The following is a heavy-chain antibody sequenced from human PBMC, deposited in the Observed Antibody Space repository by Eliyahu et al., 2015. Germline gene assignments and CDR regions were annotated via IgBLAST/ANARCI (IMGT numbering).Heavy chain of an antibody. V-gene: IGHV3-11*01. CDR3: ARERAAAFHYFDS. D-gene: IGHD6-25*01. J-gene: IGHJ4*02. Sequence: QVVLVESGGDLVKPGGSLRLSCEXSGFPXRDHYMSWVRQRPGKGREWLAYSSNSGTTALYADSVRGRFTISRDNAGKIVFLLMNSLRVDDTAVYFCARERAAAFHYFDSWGQGTLVTVSS. CDR1: GFPXRDHY. CDR2: SSNSGTTA.